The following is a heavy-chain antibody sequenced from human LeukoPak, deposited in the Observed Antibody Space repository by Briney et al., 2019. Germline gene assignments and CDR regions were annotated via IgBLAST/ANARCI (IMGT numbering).Heavy chain of an antibody. CDR3: ARDLVYDSPPSGMDV. J-gene: IGHJ6*02. D-gene: IGHD3-16*01. V-gene: IGHV1-2*02. CDR1: GYTFTGYY. Sequence: ASVKVSCKASGYTFTGYYMHWVRQAPGQGLEWMGWINPNSGGTSYAQKFQGRVTMTRDMSISTAYMELSRLRSDDTAVYYCARDLVYDSPPSGMDVWGQGTTVTVSS. CDR2: INPNSGGT.